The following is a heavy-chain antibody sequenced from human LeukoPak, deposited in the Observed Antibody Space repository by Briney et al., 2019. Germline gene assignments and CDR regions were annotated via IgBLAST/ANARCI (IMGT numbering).Heavy chain of an antibody. CDR1: GGSISSGGYS. Sequence: NASQTLSLTCAVSGGSISSGGYSWSWLRQPPGKGLEWIGYIYHSGSTYYNPSLKSRVTISVDRSKNQFSLKLSSVTAADTAVYYCASSTYYYDSSGYDFDYWGQGTLDTVSS. CDR2: IYHSGST. V-gene: IGHV4-30-2*01. D-gene: IGHD3-22*01. CDR3: ASSTYYYDSSGYDFDY. J-gene: IGHJ4*02.